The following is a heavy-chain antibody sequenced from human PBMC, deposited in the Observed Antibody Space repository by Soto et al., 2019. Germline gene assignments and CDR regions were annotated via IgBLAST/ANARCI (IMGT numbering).Heavy chain of an antibody. D-gene: IGHD3-3*01. CDR2: IYYSGST. CDR3: ARAHYDFWSGYYKGNYFDY. V-gene: IGHV4-61*01. Sequence: PSDTLSLTCTVSGGSVSSGSYYWSWIRQPPGKGLEWIGYIYYSGSTNYNPSLKSRVTISVDTSKNQFSLKLSSVTAADTAVYYCARAHYDFWSGYYKGNYFDYWGQGTLVTVSS. CDR1: GGSVSSGSYY. J-gene: IGHJ4*02.